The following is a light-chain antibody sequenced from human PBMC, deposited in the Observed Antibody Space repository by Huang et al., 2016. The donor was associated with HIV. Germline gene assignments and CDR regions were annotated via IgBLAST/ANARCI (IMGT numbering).Light chain of an antibody. CDR1: QVLTKGF. J-gene: IGKJ1*01. CDR2: DAS. CDR3: HHYGASQWA. Sequence: EIVLTQSPGTLSLSPGESAIVSCRASQVLTKGFLSWYRQRPGQAPTLLIYDASSRATDIPDRFAGGGSGTDFTLTINRLDPEDFAVYYCHHYGASQWAFGQGTRVEVK. V-gene: IGKV3-20*01.